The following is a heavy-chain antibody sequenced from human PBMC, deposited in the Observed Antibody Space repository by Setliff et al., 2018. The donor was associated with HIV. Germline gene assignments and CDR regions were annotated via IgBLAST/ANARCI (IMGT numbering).Heavy chain of an antibody. J-gene: IGHJ4*02. CDR1: GYTFTSYG. D-gene: IGHD3-22*01. Sequence: ASVKVSCKASGYTFTSYGISWVRQAPGQGLEWMGWISAYNGNTNYAQKLQGRVTMTTDTSTSTAYMELRSLRSDDTAVYYCARGMDYYDTSGYYTFGADYWGQGTLVTVSS. CDR3: ARGMDYYDTSGYYTFGADY. CDR2: ISAYNGNT. V-gene: IGHV1-18*01.